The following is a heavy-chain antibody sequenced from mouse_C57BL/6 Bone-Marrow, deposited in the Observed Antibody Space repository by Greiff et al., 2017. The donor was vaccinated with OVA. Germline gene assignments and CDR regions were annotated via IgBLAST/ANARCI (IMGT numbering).Heavy chain of an antibody. CDR2: IYPGSGST. CDR1: GYTFTSYW. J-gene: IGHJ2*01. V-gene: IGHV1-55*01. Sequence: QVQLQQPGAELVKPGASVKMSCKASGYTFTSYWLAWVKQRPGQGLEWIGDIYPGSGSTNYNEKFKSKATLTVDKSSSTAYMQISSLTSEDSAVYDSAEGYSGDNWGQGTTLTVSS. CDR3: AEGYSGDN. D-gene: IGHD3-2*02.